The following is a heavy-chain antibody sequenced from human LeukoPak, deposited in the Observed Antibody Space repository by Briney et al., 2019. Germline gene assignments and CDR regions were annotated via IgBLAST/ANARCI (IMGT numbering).Heavy chain of an antibody. D-gene: IGHD3-22*01. J-gene: IGHJ4*02. CDR2: IYHSGST. Sequence: SETLSLTCTVSGYSISSGYYWGWIRQPPGKGLEWIGSIYHSGSTYYNPSLKSRVTISVDTSKNQFSLKLSSVTAADTAVYYCARDDYYDSSGYYYDYYFDYWGQGTLVTVSS. CDR3: ARDDYYDSSGYYYDYYFDY. V-gene: IGHV4-38-2*02. CDR1: GYSISSGYY.